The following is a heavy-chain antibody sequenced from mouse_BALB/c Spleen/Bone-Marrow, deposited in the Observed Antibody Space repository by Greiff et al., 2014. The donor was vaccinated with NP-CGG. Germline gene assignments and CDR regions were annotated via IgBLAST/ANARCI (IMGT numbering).Heavy chain of an antibody. Sequence: EVMLVESGGGLVQPGGSRKLSCAASGFTLSSFGMHWVRQAPEKRLEWVAYISSGSSTIYYADTVKGRFTISRDNPKNTLFLQMTSLRSEDTAMYYCAIEGYYDYWGQGTTLTVSS. CDR3: AIEGYYDY. CDR1: GFTLSSFG. CDR2: ISSGSSTI. D-gene: IGHD2-3*01. J-gene: IGHJ2*01. V-gene: IGHV5-17*02.